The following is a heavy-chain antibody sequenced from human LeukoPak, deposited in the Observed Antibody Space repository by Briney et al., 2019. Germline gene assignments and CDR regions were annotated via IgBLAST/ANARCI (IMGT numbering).Heavy chain of an antibody. CDR2: IYYSGST. CDR3: AREGPDILTGYRYHYFDY. J-gene: IGHJ4*02. CDR1: GGSISSYY. Sequence: SETLSLTCTVSGGSISSYYWSWIRQPPGKGLEWIGYIYYSGSTNYNPSLKSRVTISVDTSKNQFSLKLSSVTAADTAAYYCAREGPDILTGYRYHYFDYWGQGTLVTVSS. D-gene: IGHD3-9*01. V-gene: IGHV4-59*01.